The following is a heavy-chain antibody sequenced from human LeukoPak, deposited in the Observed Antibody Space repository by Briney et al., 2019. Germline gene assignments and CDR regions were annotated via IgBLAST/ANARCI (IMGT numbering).Heavy chain of an antibody. Sequence: SETLSLTCTVSGGSISSYYWSWIRQPPGKGLEWIGYIYYSGSTNYNPSLKSRVTISVDTSKNQFSLKLSSVTAADTAVYYCARHEYCDIYGMDVWGQGTTVTVSS. CDR2: IYYSGST. V-gene: IGHV4-59*08. D-gene: IGHD3-9*01. CDR1: GGSISSYY. CDR3: ARHEYCDIYGMDV. J-gene: IGHJ6*02.